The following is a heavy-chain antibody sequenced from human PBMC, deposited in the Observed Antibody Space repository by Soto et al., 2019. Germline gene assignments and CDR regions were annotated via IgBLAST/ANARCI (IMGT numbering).Heavy chain of an antibody. Sequence: QVQLVQSGAEVKKPGASVKVSCKASGYTFTGYYMHWVRQAPGQGLEWMGWINPNSGGTNYAQKLQGRVTMTRDTSISTAYMELSRLRSDDTAVYYCARDLKWELLVAFDIWGQGTMVTVSS. J-gene: IGHJ3*02. CDR3: ARDLKWELLVAFDI. D-gene: IGHD1-26*01. V-gene: IGHV1-2*02. CDR1: GYTFTGYY. CDR2: INPNSGGT.